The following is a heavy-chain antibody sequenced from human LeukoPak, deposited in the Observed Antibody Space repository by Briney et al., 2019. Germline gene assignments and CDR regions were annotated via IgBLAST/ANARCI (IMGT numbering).Heavy chain of an antibody. Sequence: GGSLRLSCAASGFTFSNNAMSWVRQAPGKGLEWVSGISWNSGSIGYADSVKGRFTISRDNAKNSLYLQMNSLRAEDTALYYCAKDTDYYGSGSRSGAFDIWGQGTMVTVSS. CDR3: AKDTDYYGSGSRSGAFDI. CDR1: GFTFSNNA. D-gene: IGHD3-10*01. V-gene: IGHV3-9*01. J-gene: IGHJ3*02. CDR2: ISWNSGSI.